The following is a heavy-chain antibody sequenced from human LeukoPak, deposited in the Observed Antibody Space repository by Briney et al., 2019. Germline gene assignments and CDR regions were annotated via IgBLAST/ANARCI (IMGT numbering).Heavy chain of an antibody. CDR1: GFTVSSKY. V-gene: IGHV3-53*01. CDR2: ISSAGST. CDR3: ASTDGYNSFDY. D-gene: IGHD5-24*01. Sequence: GGSLRLSCAASGFTVSSKYMNWVRQAPGEGLEWVSVISSAGSTYYADSVKGRFTISRDNSKNTLYLQMNSLRAEDTAVYYCASTDGYNSFDYWGQGTLVTVSS. J-gene: IGHJ4*02.